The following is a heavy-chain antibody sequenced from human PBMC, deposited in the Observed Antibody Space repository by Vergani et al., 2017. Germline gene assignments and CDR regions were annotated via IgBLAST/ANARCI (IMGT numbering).Heavy chain of an antibody. Sequence: QVQLVESGGGVVQPGRSLRLSCAASGFTFSSYAMHWVRQAPGKGLEWVAVISYDGSNKYYADSVKGRFTISRDNSKNTLYLQMNSLRAEDTAVYYCARDLIVVVVAATYNWFDPWGQGTLVTVSS. CDR1: GFTFSSYA. V-gene: IGHV3-30-3*01. D-gene: IGHD2-15*01. J-gene: IGHJ5*02. CDR2: ISYDGSNK. CDR3: ARDLIVVVVAATYNWFDP.